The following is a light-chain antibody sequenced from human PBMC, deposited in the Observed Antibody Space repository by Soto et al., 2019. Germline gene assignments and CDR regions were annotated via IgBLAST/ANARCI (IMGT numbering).Light chain of an antibody. V-gene: IGLV2-14*03. CDR2: DVS. CDR1: SSDVGGYHY. CDR3: ISYTGSSTLV. Sequence: QSVLTQPASVSGSPGQSIIISCTGTSSDVGGYHYVSWYQHHPRKAPKLMIYDVSIRPSGVSNRFSGSKSGNTASLTISGLQAEDEADYYCISYTGSSTLVFGTGTKLTVL. J-gene: IGLJ1*01.